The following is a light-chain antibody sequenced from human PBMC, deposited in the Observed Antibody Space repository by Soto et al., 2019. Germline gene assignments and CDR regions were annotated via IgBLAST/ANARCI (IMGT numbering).Light chain of an antibody. V-gene: IGLV2-23*02. J-gene: IGLJ1*01. CDR2: EVS. Sequence: QSVLTQPASVYGSPGQSITISCTRTSSDVGSYNFVSWYQQHPGEVPKVMIYEVSKRPSGVSDRFSGSKSGNTASLTISGLQAEDEADYYCCADAGRSTYVFGTGTKVTVL. CDR1: SSDVGSYNF. CDR3: CADAGRSTYV.